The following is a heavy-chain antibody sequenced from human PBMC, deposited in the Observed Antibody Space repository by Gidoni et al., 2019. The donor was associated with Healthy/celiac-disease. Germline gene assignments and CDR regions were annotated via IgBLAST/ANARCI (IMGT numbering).Heavy chain of an antibody. Sequence: RGGVVQPGMSLRLSCASSGFTFSSYAMHWVRQAPGKGLEWVAVISYDGSNKYYADSVKGRFTISRDNSKNTRYLKMNSLRDEDTAVYYCARDDGGYGYYFDDWGQGTLVTVSA. D-gene: IGHD3-16*01. J-gene: IGHJ4*02. CDR3: ARDDGGYGYYFDD. CDR1: GFTFSSYA. V-gene: IGHV3-30-3*01. CDR2: ISYDGSNK.